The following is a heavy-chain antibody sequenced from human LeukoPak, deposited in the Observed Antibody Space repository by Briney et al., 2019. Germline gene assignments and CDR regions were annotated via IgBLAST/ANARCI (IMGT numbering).Heavy chain of an antibody. V-gene: IGHV4-59*11. J-gene: IGHJ3*02. CDR2: IHYSGST. D-gene: IGHD6-19*01. CDR3: ARISSGWYGGGDAFDI. CDR1: GGSIRSHY. Sequence: SETLSLTCTVSGGSIRSHYWSWIRQPPGKGLEWIGYIHYSGSTNYNPSLKSRVTISVDTSKNQFSLKLSSVTAADTAVYYCARISSGWYGGGDAFDIWGQGTMVTVSS.